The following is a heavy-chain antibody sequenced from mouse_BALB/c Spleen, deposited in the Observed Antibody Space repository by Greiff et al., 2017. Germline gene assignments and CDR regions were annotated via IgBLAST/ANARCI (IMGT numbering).Heavy chain of an antibody. J-gene: IGHJ4*01. V-gene: IGHV5-9-4*01. CDR3: ARDLTTATGCAMDY. D-gene: IGHD1-2*01. CDR2: ISSGGSYT. Sequence: EVQGVESGGGLVKPGGSLKLSCAASGFTFSSYAMSWVRQSPEKRLEWVAEISSGGSYTYYPDTVTGRFTISRDNAKNTLYLEMSSLRSEDTAMYYCARDLTTATGCAMDYWGQGTSVTVSS. CDR1: GFTFSSYA.